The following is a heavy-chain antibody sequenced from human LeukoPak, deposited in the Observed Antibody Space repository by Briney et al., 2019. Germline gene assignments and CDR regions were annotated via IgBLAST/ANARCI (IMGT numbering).Heavy chain of an antibody. J-gene: IGHJ3*02. Sequence: SETLSLTCTVSGGSMRSHYWSWIRQPAGKGLEWIGYIYYSGSTNYNPSLKSRVTISVDTSKNQFSLKLSSVTAADTAVYYCARHYIAAGGGDAFDIWGQGTMVTVSS. CDR3: ARHYIAAGGGDAFDI. CDR1: GGSMRSHY. V-gene: IGHV4-59*08. D-gene: IGHD6-13*01. CDR2: IYYSGST.